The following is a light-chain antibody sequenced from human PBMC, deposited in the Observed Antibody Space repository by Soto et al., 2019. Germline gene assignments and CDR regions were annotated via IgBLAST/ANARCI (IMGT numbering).Light chain of an antibody. Sequence: QSALTQPPSASGSPGQSITISCTGTSSDVGGFNYVSWHQQHSGKAPKVIIYEVTKRPSGVPDRFSGSKSADTASLTVSGLQAEDEAEYYCSSYAGSNNPLFVFGTGTKVTVL. J-gene: IGLJ1*01. CDR2: EVT. V-gene: IGLV2-8*01. CDR3: SSYAGSNNPLFV. CDR1: SSDVGGFNY.